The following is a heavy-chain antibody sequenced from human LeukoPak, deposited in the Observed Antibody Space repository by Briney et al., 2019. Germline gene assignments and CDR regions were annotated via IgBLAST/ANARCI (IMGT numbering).Heavy chain of an antibody. CDR3: ARPPYYYGSGSYRRRIWFDP. V-gene: IGHV4-59*12. CDR1: GGSISSYY. Sequence: PSEILSLTCTVSGGSISSYYWSWIRQPPGKGLEWIGYIYYSGSTNYNPSLKSRVTISVDTSKNQFSLKLSSVTAADTAVYYCARPPYYYGSGSYRRRIWFDPWGQGTLVTVSS. J-gene: IGHJ5*02. CDR2: IYYSGST. D-gene: IGHD3-10*01.